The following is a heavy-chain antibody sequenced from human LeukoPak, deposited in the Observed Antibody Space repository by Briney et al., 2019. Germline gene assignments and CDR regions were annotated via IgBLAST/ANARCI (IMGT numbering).Heavy chain of an antibody. J-gene: IGHJ3*02. Sequence: PGGSLRLSCAASGFTFSSYGMSWVRQAPGKGLEWVSAISGSGGSTYYADSVKGRFTISRDNSKNTLYLQMNSLRAEDTAVYYCAKDRDGYNILDAFDIWGQGTMVTVSS. D-gene: IGHD5-24*01. V-gene: IGHV3-23*01. CDR1: GFTFSSYG. CDR3: AKDRDGYNILDAFDI. CDR2: ISGSGGST.